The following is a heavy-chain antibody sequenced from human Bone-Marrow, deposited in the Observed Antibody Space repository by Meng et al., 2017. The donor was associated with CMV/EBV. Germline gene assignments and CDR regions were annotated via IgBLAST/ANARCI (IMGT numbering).Heavy chain of an antibody. D-gene: IGHD3-3*01. V-gene: IGHV1-46*01. J-gene: IGHJ5*02. CDR2: INPSGGST. Sequence: ASVKVSCKASGYTFTSYYMHWVRQAPGQGLEWMGIINPSGGSTSYAQKFQGRVTMTRDTSTSTVYMELSSLRSEDTAVYYCAREWVRRRFLEWFKWFDPWGQGTLVTVSS. CDR1: GYTFTSYY. CDR3: AREWVRRRFLEWFKWFDP.